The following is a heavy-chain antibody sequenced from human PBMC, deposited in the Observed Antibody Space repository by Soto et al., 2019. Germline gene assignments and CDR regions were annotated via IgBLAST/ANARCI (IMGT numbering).Heavy chain of an antibody. CDR1: GGSINTGGYY. D-gene: IGHD2-15*01. V-gene: IGHV4-31*03. Sequence: QVQLQESGPGLVKPSQTLSLTCTVSGGSINTGGYYWGWIRHLPGEGLEWIGHLFYTGPAYYNPSLRSRVTVSIDTSANQFSLHMYSVTAADTAMYYCARRLDDTPETFFHWFDPWGQGILVTVSS. CDR3: ARRLDDTPETFFHWFDP. J-gene: IGHJ5*02. CDR2: LFYTGPA.